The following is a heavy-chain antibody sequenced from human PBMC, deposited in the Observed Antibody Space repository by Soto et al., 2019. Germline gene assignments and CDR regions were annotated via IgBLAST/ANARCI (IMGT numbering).Heavy chain of an antibody. D-gene: IGHD1-26*01. CDR3: ARSGSVPYYYYGLGV. Sequence: QVQLVQSGAEVRKPGASVKVSCKTSGYTFSRSGISWVRQAPGQGLEWMGWSSTYNGDANYAQKLQGRFTRTTDTSTSTAFMELGSLTSDDTAVYYCARSGSVPYYYYGLGVWGQGTTVTVSS. CDR2: SSTYNGDA. CDR1: GYTFSRSG. V-gene: IGHV1-18*01. J-gene: IGHJ6*02.